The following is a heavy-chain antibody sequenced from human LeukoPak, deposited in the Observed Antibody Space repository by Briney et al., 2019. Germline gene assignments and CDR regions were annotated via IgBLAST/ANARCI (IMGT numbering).Heavy chain of an antibody. Sequence: GRSLRLSCAASGFTFSSYAMHWVRQAPGKGLEWVAVISYDGSNKYYADSMKGRFTISRDNSKNTLYLQMNSLRAEDTAVYYCARVTPHPGNYYYYGMDVWGQGTTVTVSS. CDR3: ARVTPHPGNYYYYGMDV. D-gene: IGHD3-10*01. V-gene: IGHV3-30*04. J-gene: IGHJ6*02. CDR1: GFTFSSYA. CDR2: ISYDGSNK.